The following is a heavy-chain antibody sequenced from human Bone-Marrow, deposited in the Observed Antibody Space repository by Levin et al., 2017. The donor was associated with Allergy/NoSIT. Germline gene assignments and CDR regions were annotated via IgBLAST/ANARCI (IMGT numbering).Heavy chain of an antibody. CDR3: AKDFRIAAPGNSHYYYGMDV. Sequence: PGGSLRLSCAASGFTFSSYGMHWVRQAPGKGLEWVAVISYDGSNKYYADSVKGRFTISRDNSKNTLYLQMNSLRAEDTAVYYCAKDFRIAAPGNSHYYYGMDVWGQGTTVTVSS. CDR2: ISYDGSNK. CDR1: GFTFSSYG. V-gene: IGHV3-30*18. J-gene: IGHJ6*02. D-gene: IGHD6-13*01.